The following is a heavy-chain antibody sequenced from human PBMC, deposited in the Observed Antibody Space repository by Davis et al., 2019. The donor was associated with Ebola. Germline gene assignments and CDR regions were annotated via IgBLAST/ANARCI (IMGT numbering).Heavy chain of an antibody. CDR3: ARDYYGSGSYGWFDP. CDR2: IGDSHSPT. V-gene: IGHV3-48*04. Sequence: EGSLRLSCAASGFTFSSNTMTWVRQAPGKGLEWVSYIGDSHSPTKYADSVKGRFTISRDNVKNLLYLQMDSLRVEDTAVYYCARDYYGSGSYGWFDPWGQGTLVTVSS. J-gene: IGHJ5*02. D-gene: IGHD3-10*01. CDR1: GFTFSSNT.